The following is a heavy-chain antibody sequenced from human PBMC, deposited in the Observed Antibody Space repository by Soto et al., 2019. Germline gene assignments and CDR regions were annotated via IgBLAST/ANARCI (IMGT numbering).Heavy chain of an antibody. V-gene: IGHV2-26*01. Sequence: SGPTLVNPTETLALTCTVSGFSLTAGKMGVSWIRQPPGKALEWLAHIFSDNERSYSTSLQGRLTISKDTSGSQVVLSMTNVDPVDTATYYCARMNVDSYQFYYAMDVWGQGTTVTVSS. CDR1: GFSLTAGKMG. J-gene: IGHJ6*02. CDR3: ARMNVDSYQFYYAMDV. CDR2: IFSDNER. D-gene: IGHD4-17*01.